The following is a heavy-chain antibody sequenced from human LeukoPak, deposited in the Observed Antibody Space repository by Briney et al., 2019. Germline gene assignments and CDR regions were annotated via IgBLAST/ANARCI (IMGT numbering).Heavy chain of an antibody. CDR3: ARCHYYDSSGPDY. D-gene: IGHD3-22*01. J-gene: IGHJ4*02. CDR2: IYYSGST. Sequence: SQTLSLTCTVSGGSISSGGYCWSWIRQHPGKGLEWIGYIYYSGSTYYNPSLKSRVTISVDTSKNQFSLKLSSVTAADTAVYYCARCHYYDSSGPDYWGQGTLVTVSS. CDR1: GGSISSGGYC. V-gene: IGHV4-31*03.